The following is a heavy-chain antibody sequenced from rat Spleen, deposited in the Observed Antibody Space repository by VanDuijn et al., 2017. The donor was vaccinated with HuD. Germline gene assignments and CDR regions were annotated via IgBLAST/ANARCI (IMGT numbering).Heavy chain of an antibody. CDR1: GYSITNNY. D-gene: IGHD1-4*01. Sequence: EVQLQESGPGLVKPSQSLSLTCSVTGYSITNNYWGWIRKFPGNKMEWIGHITYSGSTSYNPSLKSRISITRDTSKNQFFLQLNSVTTEDTATYYCARNGYSSFDYWGQGVMVTVSS. CDR2: ITYSGST. V-gene: IGHV3-1*01. CDR3: ARNGYSSFDY. J-gene: IGHJ2*01.